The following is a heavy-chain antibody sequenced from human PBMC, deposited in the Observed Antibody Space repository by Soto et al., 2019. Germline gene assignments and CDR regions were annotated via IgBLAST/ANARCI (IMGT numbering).Heavy chain of an antibody. CDR1: GFTFSSYS. CDR3: ARDGWVYCSSTSCYIGPIDYYYGMDV. CDR2: ISSSSSTI. V-gene: IGHV3-48*02. Sequence: GGSLRLSCAASGFTFSSYSMNWVRQAPGKGLEWVSYISSSSSTIYHADSVKGRFTISRDNAKNSLYLQMNSLRDEDTAVYYCARDGWVYCSSTSCYIGPIDYYYGMDVWGQGTTVTVSS. D-gene: IGHD2-2*02. J-gene: IGHJ6*02.